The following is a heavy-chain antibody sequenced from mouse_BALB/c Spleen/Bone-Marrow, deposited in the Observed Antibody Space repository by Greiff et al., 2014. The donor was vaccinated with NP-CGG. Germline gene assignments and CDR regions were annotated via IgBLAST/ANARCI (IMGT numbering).Heavy chain of an antibody. J-gene: IGHJ2*01. D-gene: IGHD1-2*01. CDR2: IWAGGST. CDR3: ARYYYGFLDY. Sequence: QVQLKDSGPGLVAPSQSLSITCTVSGFSLPSYGVHWVRQPPGKGLEWLGVIWAGGSTNYNSTLMSRLTISKDNSKSQVFLKMNSLQTDDTAMYYCARYYYGFLDYWGQGTTLTVSS. CDR1: GFSLPSYG. V-gene: IGHV2-9*02.